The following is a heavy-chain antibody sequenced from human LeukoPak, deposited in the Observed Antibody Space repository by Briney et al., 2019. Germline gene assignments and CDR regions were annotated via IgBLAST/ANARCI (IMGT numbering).Heavy chain of an antibody. V-gene: IGHV2-5*02. J-gene: IGHJ5*02. CDR3: AHARIAAASISEYNWFDP. Sequence: SGPTLVKPTQTLTLTCTFSGFSLSTSGVGVGWIRQPPGKALEWLALIYWDDGKRYSPSLKSRLTITKDTSKNQVVLTMTNMDPVDTATYYCAHARIAAASISEYNWFDPWGQGTLVTVSS. CDR1: GFSLSTSGVG. CDR2: IYWDDGK. D-gene: IGHD6-13*01.